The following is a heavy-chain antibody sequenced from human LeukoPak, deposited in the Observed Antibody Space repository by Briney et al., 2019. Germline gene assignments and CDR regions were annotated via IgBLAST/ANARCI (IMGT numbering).Heavy chain of an antibody. V-gene: IGHV1-8*01. CDR1: GYTFTSYD. Sequence: GASVKVSCKASGYTFTSYDINWVRQATGQGLEWMGWMNPNSGNTGYAQKFQGRVTMTRNTSISTAYMELSGLRSEDTAVYYCASRVRDSSTSAHFDYWGQGTLVTVSS. CDR2: MNPNSGNT. D-gene: IGHD2-2*01. CDR3: ASRVRDSSTSAHFDY. J-gene: IGHJ4*02.